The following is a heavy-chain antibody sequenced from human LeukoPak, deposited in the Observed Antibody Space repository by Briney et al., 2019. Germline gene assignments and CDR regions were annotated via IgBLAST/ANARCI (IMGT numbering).Heavy chain of an antibody. CDR2: INPSGGST. J-gene: IGHJ3*02. Sequence: ASVNVSFKASGYTFTSYYMHWVRQAPGQGLAWMGIINPSGGSTSYAQKFQGRVTMTRDTSTSTVYMELSSLRSEDTAVYYCARVGSEFPSDDAFDIWGQGTMVTVSS. D-gene: IGHD3-10*01. V-gene: IGHV1-46*01. CDR3: ARVGSEFPSDDAFDI. CDR1: GYTFTSYY.